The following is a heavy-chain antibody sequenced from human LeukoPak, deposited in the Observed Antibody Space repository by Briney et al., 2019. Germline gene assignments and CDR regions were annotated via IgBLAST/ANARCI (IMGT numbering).Heavy chain of an antibody. J-gene: IGHJ1*01. CDR3: ARLRQWLVPGYFQH. CDR2: INHSGST. V-gene: IGHV4-34*01. CDR1: GGSFSGYY. D-gene: IGHD6-19*01. Sequence: PSETLSLTCAVYGGSFSGYYWSWIRQPPGKGLEWNGEINHSGSTNDNPSLKSRVTISVDTSKNQFSLKLSSVTAADTAVYYCARLRQWLVPGYFQHWGQGNLVTVSS.